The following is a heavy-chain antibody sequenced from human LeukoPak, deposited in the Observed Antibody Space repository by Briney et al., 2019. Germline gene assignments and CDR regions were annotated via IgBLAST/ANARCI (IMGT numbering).Heavy chain of an antibody. V-gene: IGHV1-69*05. Sequence: VASVKVSCKASGGTFSSYAISWVRQAPGQGLEWMGGIIPIFGTANYAQKFQGRVTITTDESTSTAYMELSSLRSGDTAVYYCARAGYSSSWYNWFDPWGQGTLVTVSS. J-gene: IGHJ5*02. CDR3: ARAGYSSSWYNWFDP. CDR1: GGTFSSYA. CDR2: IIPIFGTA. D-gene: IGHD6-13*01.